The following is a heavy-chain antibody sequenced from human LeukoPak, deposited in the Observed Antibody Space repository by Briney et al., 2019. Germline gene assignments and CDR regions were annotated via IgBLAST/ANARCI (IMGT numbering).Heavy chain of an antibody. CDR1: GFTFSSYS. J-gene: IGHJ4*02. CDR2: ISSSSSYI. V-gene: IGHV3-21*01. CDR3: ARVRCSGGSCYPDY. Sequence: GGSLRLSCAASGFTFSSYSMNWVRQAPGKGLEWVSSISSSSSYIYYADSVKGRFTISRDNAKNSLYLQMNSLRAEDTAVYYCARVRCSGGSCYPDYWGQGTLVTVFS. D-gene: IGHD2-15*01.